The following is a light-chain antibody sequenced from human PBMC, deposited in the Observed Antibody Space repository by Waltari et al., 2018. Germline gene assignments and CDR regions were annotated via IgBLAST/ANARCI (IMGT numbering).Light chain of an antibody. CDR1: QSVLYSSNNKNY. V-gene: IGKV4-1*01. Sequence: DIVMTQSPASLAVSLGERATLNCKSSQSVLYSSNNKNYLAWYQQKPGQPPKLLIYWASTRESGVPDRFSGSGSGTDFTLTISSLQAEDVAVYYCQQYYSTPGTFGQGTKVEIK. CDR3: QQYYSTPGT. J-gene: IGKJ1*01. CDR2: WAS.